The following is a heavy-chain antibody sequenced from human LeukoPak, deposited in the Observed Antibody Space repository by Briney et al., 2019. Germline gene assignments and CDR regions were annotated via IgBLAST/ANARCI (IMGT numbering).Heavy chain of an antibody. D-gene: IGHD3-16*01. CDR2: IIPIFGTA. CDR3: ARVGGGSYYYYYYMDV. Sequence: GASVKVSCKASGGTFSSYAISWVRQAPGQGLEWMGGIIPIFGTANYAQKFQGRVTITTDESTSTAYMELSSLRSEDTAVYYCARVGGGSYYYYYYMDVWGKGTTVTVSS. V-gene: IGHV1-69*05. J-gene: IGHJ6*03. CDR1: GGTFSSYA.